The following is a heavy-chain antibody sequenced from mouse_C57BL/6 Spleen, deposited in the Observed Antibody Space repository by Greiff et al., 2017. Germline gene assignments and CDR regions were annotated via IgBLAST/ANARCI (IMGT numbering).Heavy chain of an antibody. CDR1: GFTFSDYG. V-gene: IGHV5-17*01. Sequence: EVKLVESGGGLVKPGGSLKLSCAASGFTFSDYGMHWVRQAPEKGLEWVAYISSGSSTIYYADTVKGRFTISRDNAKNTLFLQMTSLRSEDTAMYYCARKDGYWFAYWGQGTLVTVSA. CDR3: ARKDGYWFAY. D-gene: IGHD2-3*01. CDR2: ISSGSSTI. J-gene: IGHJ3*01.